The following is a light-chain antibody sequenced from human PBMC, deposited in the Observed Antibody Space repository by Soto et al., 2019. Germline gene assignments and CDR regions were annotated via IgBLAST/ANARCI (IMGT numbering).Light chain of an antibody. V-gene: IGLV2-14*01. CDR1: SSDVGGYKY. CDR3: SSYTSSSTLYV. J-gene: IGLJ1*01. Sequence: LTQPASVSGSPGQSITISCTGTSSDVGGYKYVSWYQQHPDKSPRLMIYEVSNRPSGVSHRFSGSKSGNTASLTISGLQAEDEADYYCSSYTSSSTLYVFGTGTKVTVL. CDR2: EVS.